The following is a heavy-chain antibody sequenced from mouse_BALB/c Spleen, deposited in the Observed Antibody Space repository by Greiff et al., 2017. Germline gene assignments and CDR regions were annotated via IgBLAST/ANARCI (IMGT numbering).Heavy chain of an antibody. D-gene: IGHD2-2*01. Sequence: EVKLVESGGGLVQPGGSLKLSCAASGFTFSSYGMSWVRQTPDKRLELVATINSNGGSTYYPDSVKGRFTISRDNAKNTLYLQMSSLKSEDTAMYYCARDTMVAAAFDYWGQGTTLTVAS. CDR2: INSNGGST. CDR3: ARDTMVAAAFDY. CDR1: GFTFSSYG. V-gene: IGHV5-6-3*01. J-gene: IGHJ2*01.